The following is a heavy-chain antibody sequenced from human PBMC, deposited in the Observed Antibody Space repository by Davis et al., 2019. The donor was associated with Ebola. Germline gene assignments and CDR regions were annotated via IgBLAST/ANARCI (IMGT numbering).Heavy chain of an antibody. CDR3: ARVGAYCSSGTCYTYTFDP. Sequence: SETLSLTCTVSGGSISSYYWSWIRQPAGKGLEWIGRIYTSGSTNYNPSLKSRVTMSVDTSKKQFSLKLTSETAADTAVYYCARVGAYCSSGTCYTYTFDPWGQGTLVTVSS. D-gene: IGHD2-2*02. CDR2: IYTSGST. V-gene: IGHV4-4*07. CDR1: GGSISSYY. J-gene: IGHJ5*02.